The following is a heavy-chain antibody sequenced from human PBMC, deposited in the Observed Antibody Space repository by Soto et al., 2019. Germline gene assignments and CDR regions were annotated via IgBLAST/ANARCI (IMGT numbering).Heavy chain of an antibody. CDR3: ARGAVLLWGGIDV. CDR1: GFTFSSYS. CDR2: ISSSSSYI. Sequence: TGGSLRLSCAASGFTFSSYSMNWVRQAPGKGLEWVSSISSSSSYIYYADSVKGRFTISRDNAKNSLYLQMNSLRAEDTAVYYCARGAVLLWGGIDVWGQGTTVTVSS. J-gene: IGHJ6*02. V-gene: IGHV3-21*01. D-gene: IGHD3-10*01.